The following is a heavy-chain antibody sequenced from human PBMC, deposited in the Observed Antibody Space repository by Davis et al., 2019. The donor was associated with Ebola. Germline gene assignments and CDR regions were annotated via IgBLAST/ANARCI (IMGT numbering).Heavy chain of an antibody. V-gene: IGHV1-8*01. Sequence: ASVKVSCKASGYTFSSSDIHWVRQATGQGLEWLGWMNPNSGNTGHAQNFQGRVTMTRNTSISTAYMELSSLASEDTAVYYCARGRSSWNYGGLDYWGQGALVTVSS. J-gene: IGHJ4*02. D-gene: IGHD1-7*01. CDR3: ARGRSSWNYGGLDY. CDR2: MNPNSGNT. CDR1: GYTFSSSD.